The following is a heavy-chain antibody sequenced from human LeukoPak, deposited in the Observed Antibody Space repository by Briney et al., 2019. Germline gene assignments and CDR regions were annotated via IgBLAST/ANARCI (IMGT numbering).Heavy chain of an antibody. CDR1: GFTFSDSY. D-gene: IGHD4-17*01. CDR3: ARGDHYGDYFDY. J-gene: IGHJ4*02. CDR2: ISSTAYTI. Sequence: GGSLRLSCAASGFTFSDSYMTWIRQAPGKGLEWVSYISSTAYTIFYADSVKGRFTISRDNAKNSLYLQMNSLRAEDTAVYYCARGDHYGDYFDYWGQGTLVTVSS. V-gene: IGHV3-11*04.